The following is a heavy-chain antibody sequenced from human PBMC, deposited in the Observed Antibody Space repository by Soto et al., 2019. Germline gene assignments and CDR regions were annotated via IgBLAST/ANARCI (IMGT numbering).Heavy chain of an antibody. Sequence: GGSLRLSCAASGFTFSDYYMSWIRQAPGKGLEWVSYISSSGSTIYYADSVKGRFTISRDNAKNSLYLQMNSLRAEDTAVYYCARTPYDILTGYEFYYYMDVWGKGTTVTVSS. V-gene: IGHV3-11*01. CDR3: ARTPYDILTGYEFYYYMDV. J-gene: IGHJ6*03. CDR2: ISSSGSTI. D-gene: IGHD3-9*01. CDR1: GFTFSDYY.